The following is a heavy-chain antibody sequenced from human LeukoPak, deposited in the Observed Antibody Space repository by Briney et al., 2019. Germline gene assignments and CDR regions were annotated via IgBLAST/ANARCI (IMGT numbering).Heavy chain of an antibody. J-gene: IGHJ3*02. CDR1: GFTFSSYA. D-gene: IGHD5-24*01. CDR3: ARDGYNFGIPFGAFDI. CDR2: ISWNSGSI. V-gene: IGHV3-9*01. Sequence: HPGGSLRLSCAASGFTFSSYAMSWVRQAPGKGLEWVSGISWNSGSIGYADSVKGRFTISRDNAKNSLYLQMNSLRAEDTALYYCARDGYNFGIPFGAFDIWGQGTMVTVSS.